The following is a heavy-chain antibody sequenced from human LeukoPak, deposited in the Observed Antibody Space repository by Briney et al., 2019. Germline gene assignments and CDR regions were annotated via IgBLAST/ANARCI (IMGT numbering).Heavy chain of an antibody. CDR3: ARDRSGWYYFDH. CDR2: ISTSGTSM. J-gene: IGHJ4*02. CDR1: GFSVSSYG. Sequence: GGSLRLSCAASGFSVSSYGFNWVRQAPGRGLEWVSYISTSGTSMYYADSVRGRFTVSRDNAKNSLYLQMNNLRAEDTAVYYCARDRSGWYYFDHWGQGTPVTVSS. D-gene: IGHD6-19*01. V-gene: IGHV3-48*03.